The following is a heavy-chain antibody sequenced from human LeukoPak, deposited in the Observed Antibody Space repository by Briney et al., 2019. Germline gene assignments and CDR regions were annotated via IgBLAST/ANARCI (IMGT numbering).Heavy chain of an antibody. V-gene: IGHV5-51*01. D-gene: IGHD2-15*01. CDR3: ARQGEVGYCSGGSCFAIDF. CDR2: IYPGDSDT. CDR1: GYSFTSYW. Sequence: GESLKISCKGSGYSFTSYWIGWVRQMPGKGLEWMRIIYPGDSDTRYSPSFQGQVTISADKSISTAYLQWSSLKASDTAMYYCARQGEVGYCSGGSCFAIDFWGQGTLVTVSS. J-gene: IGHJ4*02.